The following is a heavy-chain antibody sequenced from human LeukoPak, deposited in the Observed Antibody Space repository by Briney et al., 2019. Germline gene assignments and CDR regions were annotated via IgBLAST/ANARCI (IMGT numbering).Heavy chain of an antibody. Sequence: GGSLRISCAAAGFTFSSYWMHWVRPAPGEGLVWVSRINGDGTSTTYADSVKGRFTISRDNAKNTLYLQMNGLRAEDTAVYYCARDLVVTSAYWGQGTLVTVSS. CDR3: ARDLVVTSAY. J-gene: IGHJ4*02. V-gene: IGHV3-74*01. CDR1: GFTFSSYW. D-gene: IGHD2-2*01. CDR2: INGDGTST.